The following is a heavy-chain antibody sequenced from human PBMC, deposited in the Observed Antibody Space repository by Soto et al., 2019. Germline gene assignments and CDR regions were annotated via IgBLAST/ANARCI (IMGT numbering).Heavy chain of an antibody. CDR1: GFTFTSSA. Sequence: GASVKVSCKASGFTFTSSAVQWVRQARGQRLEWIGWIVVGSGNTNYAQKFQERVTITRDMSTSTAYMELSSLRSEDTAVYYCAASGYPIYYYYGMDVWGQGTTVTVSS. J-gene: IGHJ6*02. CDR2: IVVGSGNT. D-gene: IGHD5-18*01. V-gene: IGHV1-58*01. CDR3: AASGYPIYYYYGMDV.